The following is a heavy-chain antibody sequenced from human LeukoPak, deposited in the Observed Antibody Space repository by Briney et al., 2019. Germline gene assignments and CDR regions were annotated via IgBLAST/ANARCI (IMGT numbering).Heavy chain of an antibody. CDR2: IYYSVST. D-gene: IGHD4-17*01. Sequence: SETLSLTCAVSGGSISSSNWWSWVRQPPGKGLEWIGSIYYSVSTYYNPSLKSRVTISVDTSKNQFSLKLSSVTAADTAVYYCAREPPENDYGDRPFWFDPWGQGTLVTVSS. V-gene: IGHV4-4*02. CDR3: AREPPENDYGDRPFWFDP. J-gene: IGHJ5*02. CDR1: GGSISSSNW.